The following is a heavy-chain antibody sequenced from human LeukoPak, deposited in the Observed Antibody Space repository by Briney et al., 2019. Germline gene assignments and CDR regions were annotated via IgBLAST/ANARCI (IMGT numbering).Heavy chain of an antibody. D-gene: IGHD6-13*01. CDR3: TKGGDFTNSWYYYGMDV. J-gene: IGHJ6*02. Sequence: GGSLRLSCAASGFTFGMYAISWGRQAPGKGLEWVASVSGGVGATYYSDSVRGRFTISRDNSKKTVSLQLNSLRAEDTAVYYCTKGGDFTNSWYYYGMDVWGQGTTVIVSS. V-gene: IGHV3-23*01. CDR1: GFTFGMYA. CDR2: VSGGVGAT.